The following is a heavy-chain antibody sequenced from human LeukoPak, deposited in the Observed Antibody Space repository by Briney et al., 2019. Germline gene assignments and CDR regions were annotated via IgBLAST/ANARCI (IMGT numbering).Heavy chain of an antibody. CDR1: GYTFTSYD. Sequence: ASVKVSCKASGYTFTSYDISWVRQAPGQGLEWMGWISAYNGNTNYAQKLQGRVTMTTDTSTSTAYMELRSLRSDDTAVYYCARMEWELLAPDYWGQGTLVTVSS. V-gene: IGHV1-18*01. J-gene: IGHJ4*02. D-gene: IGHD1-26*01. CDR3: ARMEWELLAPDY. CDR2: ISAYNGNT.